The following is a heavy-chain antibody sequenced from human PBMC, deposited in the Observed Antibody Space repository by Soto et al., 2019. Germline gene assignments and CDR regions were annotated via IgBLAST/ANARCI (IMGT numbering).Heavy chain of an antibody. J-gene: IGHJ4*02. D-gene: IGHD4-17*01. CDR1: GGTFSIYA. V-gene: IGHV1-69*04. Sequence: GASVKVSCTASGGTFSIYAISWVRQAPGQGLEWMGRIIPILGIANYAQKFQGRVTITADKSTSTAYMELSSLRSEDTAVYYCDLYGDYDASGDYWGQGTLVTVSS. CDR3: DLYGDYDASGDY. CDR2: IIPILGIA.